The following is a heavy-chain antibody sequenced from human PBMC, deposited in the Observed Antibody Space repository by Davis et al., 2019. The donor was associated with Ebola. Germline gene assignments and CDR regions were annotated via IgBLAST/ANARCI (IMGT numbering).Heavy chain of an antibody. J-gene: IGHJ5*02. CDR1: GGSISSSSYY. D-gene: IGHD2-2*01. V-gene: IGHV4-39*01. CDR3: ARGDIVVALDWFDP. Sequence: PSETLSLTCTVSGGSISSSSYYWGWIRQPPGKGLEWIGSIYYSGSTYYNPSLKSRVTISVDTSKNQFSLKLSSVTAADTAVYYCARGDIVVALDWFDPWGQGTLVTVSS. CDR2: IYYSGST.